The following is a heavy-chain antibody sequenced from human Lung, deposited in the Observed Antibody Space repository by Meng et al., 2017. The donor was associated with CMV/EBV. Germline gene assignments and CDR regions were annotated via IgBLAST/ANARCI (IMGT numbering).Heavy chain of an antibody. Sequence: GEXXKISCAASGFTFSSYWMHWVRQVPGKGLVWVARINSDGSSTSYADSVKCRFTISRDNAKNTLYLQMNSLRAEDTAVYYCATELITTAGTRRDYWGQGTXVTVSS. J-gene: IGHJ4*02. CDR1: GFTFSSYW. CDR2: INSDGSST. V-gene: IGHV3-74*01. D-gene: IGHD6-13*01. CDR3: ATELITTAGTRRDY.